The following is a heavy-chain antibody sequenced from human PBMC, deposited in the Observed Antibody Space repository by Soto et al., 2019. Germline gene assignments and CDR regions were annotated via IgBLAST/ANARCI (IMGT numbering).Heavy chain of an antibody. CDR2: INPNGGVT. Sequence: GASVKVSCKTSGDSFNDYYIHWVRQAPGQGLEWMGWINPNGGVTKYAQKFQGRVTVTRDTSIRTVYMELSSLRSDDTAVYYCARESGGAFDIWGQGTMVTVSS. CDR1: GDSFNDYY. D-gene: IGHD1-26*01. CDR3: ARESGGAFDI. V-gene: IGHV1-2*02. J-gene: IGHJ3*02.